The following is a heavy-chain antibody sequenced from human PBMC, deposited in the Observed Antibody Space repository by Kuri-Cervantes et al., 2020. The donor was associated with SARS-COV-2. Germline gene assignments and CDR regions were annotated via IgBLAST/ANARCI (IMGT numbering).Heavy chain of an antibody. D-gene: IGHD6-19*01. CDR2: ISGYNDNA. Sequence: ASVKVSCKASGYTFTNFGFSWVRQAPGQGLEWMGWISGYNDNANYAENLQDRVTLTTDTSTRTAYMELRSLTSDDTAVYYCATPGSYSSGWEGLDYWGQGTLGTVSS. V-gene: IGHV1-18*04. CDR3: ATPGSYSSGWEGLDY. J-gene: IGHJ4*02. CDR1: GYTFTNFG.